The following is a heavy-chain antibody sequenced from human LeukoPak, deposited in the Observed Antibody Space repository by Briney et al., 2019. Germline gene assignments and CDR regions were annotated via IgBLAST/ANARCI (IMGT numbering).Heavy chain of an antibody. V-gene: IGHV3-30*02. CDR3: AKEEHSIVGAADDAFDI. D-gene: IGHD1-26*01. CDR2: IRYDGSNK. CDR1: GFTFSTFG. Sequence: GGSLRLSCAASGFAASGFTFSTFGMHWVRQAPGKGLEWVAFIRYDGSNKYYADSVKGRFTISRDDSKNTLYLQMNSLRAEDTAVYYCAKEEHSIVGAADDAFDIWGQGTMVTVSS. J-gene: IGHJ3*02.